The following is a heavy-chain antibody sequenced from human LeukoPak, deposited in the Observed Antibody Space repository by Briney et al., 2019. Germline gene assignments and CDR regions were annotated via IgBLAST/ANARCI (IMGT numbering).Heavy chain of an antibody. CDR1: GFTFDDYA. CDR3: AKGGSYRYDYYFDY. CDR2: ISWNSGSI. J-gene: IGHJ4*02. Sequence: SLLLSCAASGFTFDDYAMHWVRQAPGKGLEWVSGISWNSGSIGYADSVKGRFTISRDNAKNSLYLQMNSLRAEDMALYYCAKGGSYRYDYYFDYWGQGTLVTVSS. V-gene: IGHV3-9*03. D-gene: IGHD3-16*02.